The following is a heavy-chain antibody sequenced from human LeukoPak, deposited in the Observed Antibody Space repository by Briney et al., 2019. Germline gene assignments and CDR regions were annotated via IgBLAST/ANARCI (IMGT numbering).Heavy chain of an antibody. J-gene: IGHJ4*02. Sequence: SETLSLTCTVSGGSISSHYWSWIRQPPGKGLEWIGYIYYSGSTNYNPSLKSRVTISVDTSKNQFSLKLSSVTAADTAVYYCARYKGGRDGYNFDYWGQGTLVTVSS. CDR1: GGSISSHY. CDR3: ARYKGGRDGYNFDY. V-gene: IGHV4-59*08. CDR2: IYYSGST. D-gene: IGHD5-24*01.